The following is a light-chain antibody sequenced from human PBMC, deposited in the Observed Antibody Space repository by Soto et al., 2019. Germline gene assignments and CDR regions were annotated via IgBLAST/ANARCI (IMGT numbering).Light chain of an antibody. CDR1: QSVSIS. J-gene: IGKJ5*01. Sequence: ETVMTQSPDTLSLSPGERATVSCRASQSVSISLAWYQQKPGHAPRLLIYDASTRATGIPARFSGSGSGTEFTITISSLQSEDFAVYYCQQYHNWPPITFGQGTRLEIK. CDR3: QQYHNWPPIT. CDR2: DAS. V-gene: IGKV3-15*01.